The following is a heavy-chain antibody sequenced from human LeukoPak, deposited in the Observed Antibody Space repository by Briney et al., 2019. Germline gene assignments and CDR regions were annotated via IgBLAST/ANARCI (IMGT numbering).Heavy chain of an antibody. CDR1: GFTFSNYW. D-gene: IGHD1-26*01. V-gene: IGHV3-74*01. J-gene: IGHJ5*01. CDR2: INPAGTYV. CDR3: VRDWDHFDFDS. Sequence: GGSLRLSCVASGFTFSNYWIHWVRQAPGKGLVWVSRINPAGTYVNYADSVKGRFTISRDNAKNTVYLQMNSLRAEDTALFYCVRDWDHFDFDSWGQGTLVTVSS.